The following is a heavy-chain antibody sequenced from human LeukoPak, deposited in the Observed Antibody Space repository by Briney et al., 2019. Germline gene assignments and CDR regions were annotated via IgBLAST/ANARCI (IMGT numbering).Heavy chain of an antibody. J-gene: IGHJ4*02. V-gene: IGHV3-23*01. D-gene: IGHD3-16*01. CDR1: GFAFSSYA. CDR3: AASSGVTLGRF. Sequence: GGSLRLSCTASGFAFSSYAMSWVRQAPGVGLEWVSAIDGGGGRTWHADSVRGRFTISRDNSKNTLFMQMNSLRAEDTAVYYCAASSGVTLGRFWGQGTLVSVSS. CDR2: IDGGGGRT.